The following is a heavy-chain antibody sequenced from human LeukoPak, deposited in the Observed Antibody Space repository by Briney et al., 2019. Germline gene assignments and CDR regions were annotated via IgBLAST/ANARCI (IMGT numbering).Heavy chain of an antibody. CDR1: GGSISSSSYY. Sequence: PSETLSLTCTVSGGSISSSSYYWGWIRQPPGKGLECIGSIYYSGSTYYNPSLKSRVTISVDTSKNQFSLKLSSVTAADTAVYYCARVGFLRYYYDSSGSNFDYWGQGTLVTVSS. CDR3: ARVGFLRYYYDSSGSNFDY. V-gene: IGHV4-39*07. D-gene: IGHD3-22*01. J-gene: IGHJ4*02. CDR2: IYYSGST.